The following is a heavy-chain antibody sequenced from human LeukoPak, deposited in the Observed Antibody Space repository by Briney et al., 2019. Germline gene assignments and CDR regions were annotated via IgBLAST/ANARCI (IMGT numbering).Heavy chain of an antibody. J-gene: IGHJ5*02. D-gene: IGHD6-13*01. V-gene: IGHV4-39*01. Sequence: SETLSLTCTVSGGSISSRSYYWGWIRQPPGKGLEWIGGMYYSGSTYYNPSLKSRVNISVDTSKNQSSLKLTSVTAADTAVYYCARHPGYELYWFDPWGQGTLVTVSS. CDR1: GGSISSRSYY. CDR2: MYYSGST. CDR3: ARHPGYELYWFDP.